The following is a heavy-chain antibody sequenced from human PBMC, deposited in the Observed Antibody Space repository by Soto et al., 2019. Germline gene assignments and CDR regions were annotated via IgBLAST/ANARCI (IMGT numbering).Heavy chain of an antibody. CDR3: ARNGGRGYYYYYMDV. V-gene: IGHV4-39*01. Sequence: TSETLSLTCTVSGGSISSSSYYWGWIRQPPGKGLEWIGSIYYSGSTYYNPSLKSRVTISVDTSKNQFSLKLSSVTAADTAVYYCARNGGRGYYYYYMDVWGKGTTVTVSS. D-gene: IGHD1-26*01. CDR2: IYYSGST. CDR1: GGSISSSSYY. J-gene: IGHJ6*03.